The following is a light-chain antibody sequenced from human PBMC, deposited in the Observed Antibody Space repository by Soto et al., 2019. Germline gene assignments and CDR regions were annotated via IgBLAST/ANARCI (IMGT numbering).Light chain of an antibody. V-gene: IGLV2-14*01. CDR3: SSYTSSSTPVV. J-gene: IGLJ2*01. CDR2: EVS. CDR1: SSDVGGYNY. Sequence: QSALTQPASVSGSPGQSITISCTGTSSDVGGYNYVSWYQQHPGKAPNLMIHEVSNRPSGVSNRFSGSKSGNMASLTISGLQAEDEADYYCSSYTSSSTPVVFGGGTQRTVL.